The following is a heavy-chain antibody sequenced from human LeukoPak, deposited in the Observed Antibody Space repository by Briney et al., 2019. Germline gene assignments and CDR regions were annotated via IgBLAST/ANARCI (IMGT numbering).Heavy chain of an antibody. V-gene: IGHV3-9*01. D-gene: IGHD3-10*01. J-gene: IGHJ6*02. CDR2: ISWNSGSI. Sequence: GRSLRLSCAASGFTFDDYAMHWVRQAPGKGLEWVSGISWNSGSIGYADSVKGRFTISRDNSKNTLYLQMNSLRAEDTAVYYCARESITGEGMDVWGQGTTVTVSS. CDR1: GFTFDDYA. CDR3: ARESITGEGMDV.